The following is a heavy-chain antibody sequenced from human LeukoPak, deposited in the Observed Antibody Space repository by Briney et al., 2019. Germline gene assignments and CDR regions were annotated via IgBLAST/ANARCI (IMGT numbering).Heavy chain of an antibody. V-gene: IGHV4-61*02. CDR3: ASGGLAVEQPFNDWYFDL. D-gene: IGHD3-16*01. CDR1: GGSISSGSYY. CDR2: IYTSGST. Sequence: PSETLSLTCTVSGGSISSGSYYWSWIRQPAGKGLEWIGRIYTSGSTNYNPSLKSRVTISVDTSKNQFSLKLSSVAAADTAVYYCASGGLAVEQPFNDWYFDLWGRGTLVTVSS. J-gene: IGHJ2*01.